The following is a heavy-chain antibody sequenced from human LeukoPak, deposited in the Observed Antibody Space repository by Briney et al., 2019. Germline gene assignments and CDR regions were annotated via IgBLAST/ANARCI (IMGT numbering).Heavy chain of an antibody. D-gene: IGHD1-20*01. Sequence: GASLRLSCAASGFQFSAHSMHWVRQTPGKGLEWVAVIRHDMSSQFYQDSVVGRFTISRDNSRNTLYLQMNSLRIEDTGVYYCVEDPYNWNVFENWGLGTLVTVSS. CDR2: IRHDMSSQ. J-gene: IGHJ4*02. CDR3: VEDPYNWNVFEN. CDR1: GFQFSAHS. V-gene: IGHV3-30*02.